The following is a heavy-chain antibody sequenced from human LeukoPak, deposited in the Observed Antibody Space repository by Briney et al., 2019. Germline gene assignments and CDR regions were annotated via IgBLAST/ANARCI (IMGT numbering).Heavy chain of an antibody. V-gene: IGHV3-7*01. D-gene: IGHD2-2*02. J-gene: IGHJ3*02. CDR1: GFTFSSYW. Sequence: QSGGSLRLSCAASGFTFSSYWMSWVRQAPGKGLEGVANIKQDGSEKYYVDSVKGRFTISRDNAKNSLYLQMNSLRAEDTAVYYCARDGHCSSTSCYNDAFDIWGQGTMVTVSS. CDR3: ARDGHCSSTSCYNDAFDI. CDR2: IKQDGSEK.